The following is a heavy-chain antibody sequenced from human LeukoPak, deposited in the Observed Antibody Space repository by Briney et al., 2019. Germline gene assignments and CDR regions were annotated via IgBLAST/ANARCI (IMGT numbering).Heavy chain of an antibody. CDR2: ISYDGSNK. CDR1: GFIFSNYG. Sequence: PGGSPRLSYAVSGFIFSNYGMQWVRQAPGKGLEWVAVISYDGSNKYYADSVKGRFTISRDNSKNTLYLQMNILRAEDTAVYYCANPTCGNCYRYFYQYGMDACGDGTTVTVSS. CDR3: ANPTCGNCYRYFYQYGMDA. J-gene: IGHJ6*04. V-gene: IGHV3-30*18. D-gene: IGHD2-21*02.